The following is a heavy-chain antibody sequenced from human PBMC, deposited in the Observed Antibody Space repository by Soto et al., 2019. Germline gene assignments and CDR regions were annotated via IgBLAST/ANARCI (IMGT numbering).Heavy chain of an antibody. D-gene: IGHD2-21*02. CDR2: VTGSGGNT. Sequence: GGSVRLSCAASGFLFSTYAMSWVRQPPGKGLEWVSTVTGSGGNTYYADSVKGRFTISRDNSKNTLYLQVNSLRAEDTAVYYCAEWKYCGGACYHNLWGQGPLGTVSS. CDR1: GFLFSTYA. CDR3: AEWKYCGGACYHNL. J-gene: IGHJ5*02. V-gene: IGHV3-23*01.